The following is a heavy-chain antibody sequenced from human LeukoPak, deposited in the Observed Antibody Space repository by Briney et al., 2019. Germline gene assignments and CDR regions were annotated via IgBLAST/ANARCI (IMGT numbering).Heavy chain of an antibody. CDR2: INPNSGGT. Sequence: ASVQVSCKASGYPFTGYYMHWVRPAPGQGLEWMGWINPNSGGTNYAQKFQGRVTIIRDTSISTAYLELSRLRSDDTAVYYCKYYYYGMDVWGQGTTVTVSS. J-gene: IGHJ6*02. CDR1: GYPFTGYY. CDR3: KYYYYGMDV. V-gene: IGHV1-2*02.